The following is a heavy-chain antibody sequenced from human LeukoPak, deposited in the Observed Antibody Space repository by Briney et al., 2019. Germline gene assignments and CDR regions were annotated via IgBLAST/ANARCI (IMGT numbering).Heavy chain of an antibody. V-gene: IGHV1-18*04. CDR3: ARALIQPYGRFDY. Sequence: ASVKVSCKASGYTFTDYYVHWVRQAPGQGLEWMGWISAYNGNTNYAQKLQGRVTMTTDTSTSTAYMELRSLRSDDTAVYYCARALIQPYGRFDYWGQGTLVTVSS. D-gene: IGHD5-18*01. J-gene: IGHJ4*02. CDR2: ISAYNGNT. CDR1: GYTFTDYY.